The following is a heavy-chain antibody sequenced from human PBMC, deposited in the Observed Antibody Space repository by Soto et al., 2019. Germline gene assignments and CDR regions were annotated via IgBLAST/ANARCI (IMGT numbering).Heavy chain of an antibody. V-gene: IGHV1-18*01. CDR1: GYTFTSYG. CDR3: ARDDEIAARPSDY. Sequence: QVQLVQSGAEVKKPGASVKVSCKASGYTFTSYGISWVRQAPGQGLEWMGWISAYNGNTNYAQKLQGRVTMTTDTPTSTAYMEPRSLRSDDTAVYYWARDDEIAARPSDYWGQGTLVTVSS. CDR2: ISAYNGNT. J-gene: IGHJ4*02. D-gene: IGHD6-6*01.